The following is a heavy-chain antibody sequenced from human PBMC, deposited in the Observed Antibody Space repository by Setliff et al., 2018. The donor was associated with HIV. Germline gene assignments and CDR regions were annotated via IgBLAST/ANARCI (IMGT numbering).Heavy chain of an antibody. CDR3: ATGHYGSDSYYSIDH. V-gene: IGHV1-46*01. CDR1: AHPRYYY. D-gene: IGHD3-10*01. Sequence: ASVKVSCKPSAHPRYYYMHWVRQVPGIGLQWMRVINPSGGLTDYPQKFQGRVTMTTDTSTNTIYMQLSSLTSEDTALYYCATGHYGSDSYYSIDHWGQGTLVTVSS. J-gene: IGHJ4*02. CDR2: INPSGGLT.